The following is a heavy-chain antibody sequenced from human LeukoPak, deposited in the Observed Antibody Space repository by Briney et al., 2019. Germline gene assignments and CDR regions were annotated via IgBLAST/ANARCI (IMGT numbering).Heavy chain of an antibody. Sequence: SETLSLTCTVSGGSISSYYWSWLRQPPGKGLEWIGYIYTSGSTNSNPSLKSRVTISVDTSKNQFSLKLSSVTAADTAVYYCASSQGGSCFEYYFDYWGQGPLVTVSS. CDR3: ASSQGGSCFEYYFDY. CDR1: GGSISSYY. D-gene: IGHD1-26*01. CDR2: IYTSGST. V-gene: IGHV4-4*09. J-gene: IGHJ4*02.